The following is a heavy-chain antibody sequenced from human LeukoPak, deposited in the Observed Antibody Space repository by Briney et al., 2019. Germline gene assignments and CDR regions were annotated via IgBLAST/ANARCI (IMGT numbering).Heavy chain of an antibody. CDR2: TRYDGSNK. J-gene: IGHJ4*02. CDR1: GFTFSSYG. V-gene: IGHV3-30*02. Sequence: PGGSLRLSCAASGFTFSSYGMHWVRQAPGKGLEWVAFTRYDGSNKYYADSVKGRFTISRDNSKNTLYLQMNSLRAEDTAVYYCARARSDVAGLDYWGQEPLVTAS. D-gene: IGHD5-12*01. CDR3: ARARSDVAGLDY.